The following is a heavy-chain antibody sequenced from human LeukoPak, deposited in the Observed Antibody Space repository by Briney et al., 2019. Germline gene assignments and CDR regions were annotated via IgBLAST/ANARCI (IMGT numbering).Heavy chain of an antibody. D-gene: IGHD3-22*01. CDR2: IYYSGST. CDR1: GGSISSGGYY. CDR3: ARDRGDSRAFDY. J-gene: IGHJ4*02. Sequence: PSETLSLTCTVSGGSISSGGYYWRWIRQHPGKGLEWIGYIYYSGSTYYNPSLKSRVTISVDTSKNQFSLKLSSVTAADTAVYYCARDRGDSRAFDYWGQGTLVTVSS. V-gene: IGHV4-31*03.